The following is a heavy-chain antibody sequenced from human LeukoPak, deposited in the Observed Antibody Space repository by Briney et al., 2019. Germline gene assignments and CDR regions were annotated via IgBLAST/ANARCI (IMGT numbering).Heavy chain of an antibody. CDR3: ARGARGYYYGSGSGYYYYYMDV. D-gene: IGHD3-10*01. CDR2: INPNSGGT. V-gene: IGHV1-2*02. Sequence: GASVKVSCKASGYTFTGYYMHWVRQAPGQGLEWMGWINPNSGGTNYAQKFQGRVTMTRDTSISTAYMELSRLRSDDTAVYYCARGARGYYYGSGSGYYYYYMDVWGKGTTVTVSS. J-gene: IGHJ6*03. CDR1: GYTFTGYY.